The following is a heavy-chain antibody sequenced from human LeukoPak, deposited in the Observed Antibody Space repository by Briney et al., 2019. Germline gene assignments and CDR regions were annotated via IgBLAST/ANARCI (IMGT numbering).Heavy chain of an antibody. V-gene: IGHV3-7*01. CDR1: GFTFSSYA. CDR3: ARDWVGYKRPQYGMDV. Sequence: PGGSLRLSCAASGFTFSSYAMSWVRQAPGKGLEWVANIKQDGSDKYYVDSVKGRFTISRDNAKNSLYLQMNSLRVEDTAVYYCARDWVGYKRPQYGMDVWGQGTTVTVSS. CDR2: IKQDGSDK. D-gene: IGHD1-1*01. J-gene: IGHJ6*02.